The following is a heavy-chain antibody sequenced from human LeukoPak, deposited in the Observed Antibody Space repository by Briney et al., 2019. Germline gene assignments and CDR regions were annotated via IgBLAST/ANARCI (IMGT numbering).Heavy chain of an antibody. CDR3: ARVRGTQRGCSGGSCYPDY. J-gene: IGHJ4*02. V-gene: IGHV4-4*02. D-gene: IGHD2-15*01. CDR1: GGSISSSNW. Sequence: PSGTLSLTCAVSGGSISSSNWWSWVRQPPGKGLEWIGEIYHSGSTNYNPSLKSRVTISVDTSKNQFSLKLSSVTAADTAVYYCARVRGTQRGCSGGSCYPDYWGQGTLVTVSS. CDR2: IYHSGST.